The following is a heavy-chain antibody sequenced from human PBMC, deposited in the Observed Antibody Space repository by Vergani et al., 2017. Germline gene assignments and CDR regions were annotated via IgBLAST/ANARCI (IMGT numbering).Heavy chain of an antibody. CDR1: GFTFDDYA. J-gene: IGHJ4*02. Sequence: EVQLVESGGGLVQPGRSLRLSCAASGFTFDDYAMHWVRQAPGKGLEWVSGISWKSGSIGYADSVKGRFTISRDNAKNSLYLQMNSLRAEDTALYYCAKSFYGSGWCLDYWGQGTLVTVSS. CDR3: AKSFYGSGWCLDY. D-gene: IGHD6-19*01. V-gene: IGHV3-9*01. CDR2: ISWKSGSI.